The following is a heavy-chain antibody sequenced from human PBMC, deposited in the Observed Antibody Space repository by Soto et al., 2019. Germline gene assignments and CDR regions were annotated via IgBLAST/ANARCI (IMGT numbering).Heavy chain of an antibody. CDR3: AIDSSSGYYYGMDV. D-gene: IGHD6-13*01. V-gene: IGHV3-33*01. Sequence: GGSLRLSCAASGFTFSSYGMHWVRQAPGKGLEWVSVIWYDGSNKHYADSVKGRFTISRDNSKNTLYLQMNSLRPDDTAVYYCAIDSSSGYYYGMDVWGQGTTVTVSS. CDR1: GFTFSSYG. J-gene: IGHJ6*02. CDR2: IWYDGSNK.